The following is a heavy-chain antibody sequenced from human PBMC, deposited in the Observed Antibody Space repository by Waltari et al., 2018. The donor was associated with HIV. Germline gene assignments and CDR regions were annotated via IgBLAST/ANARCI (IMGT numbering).Heavy chain of an antibody. CDR3: ARDRGLYGMDV. D-gene: IGHD3-10*01. CDR2: IGTAGDT. V-gene: IGHV3-13*01. J-gene: IGHJ6*02. CDR1: CFPFGSYD. Sequence: EVQLVESGGGLVQPGGSLRLSCAASCFPFGSYDRHWVRQAKGKGLEWVSAIGTAGDTYYPGSVKGRFTISRENAKNSLYLQMNSLRAGDTAVYYCARDRGLYGMDVWGQGTTVTVSS.